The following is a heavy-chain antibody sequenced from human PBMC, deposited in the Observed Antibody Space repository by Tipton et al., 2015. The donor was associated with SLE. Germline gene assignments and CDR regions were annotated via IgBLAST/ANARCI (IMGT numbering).Heavy chain of an antibody. D-gene: IGHD3-16*01. J-gene: IGHJ4*02. V-gene: IGHV4-34*01. Sequence: LRLSCAVYGGSFSGYYWSWIRQPPGKGLEWIGEINHSGSTNYNPSLKSRVTISVDTSKNQFSLKLSSVTAADTAVYYCASRGGEDLDYWGQGTLGTVSS. CDR2: INHSGST. CDR1: GGSFSGYY. CDR3: ASRGGEDLDY.